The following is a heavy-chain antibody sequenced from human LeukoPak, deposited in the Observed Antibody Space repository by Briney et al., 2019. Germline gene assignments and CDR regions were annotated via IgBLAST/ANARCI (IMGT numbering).Heavy chain of an antibody. Sequence: SEALSLTCTASGGSFSSYYWSWIRQPPGKGLEWIGYIYYSGSTNYNPSLMSRVTISVDTSKNQFSLKLSSVTAADTAVYYCARGSYDSSGYYWDWGQGTLVTVSS. J-gene: IGHJ4*02. CDR1: GGSFSSYY. CDR3: ARGSYDSSGYYWD. CDR2: IYYSGST. D-gene: IGHD3-22*01. V-gene: IGHV4-59*01.